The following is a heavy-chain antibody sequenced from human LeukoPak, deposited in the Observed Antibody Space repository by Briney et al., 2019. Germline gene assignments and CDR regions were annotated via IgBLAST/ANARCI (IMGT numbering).Heavy chain of an antibody. Sequence: PSESLTLTCAVSGCPISNYYRSWIRQPPGKGLEWIADIHYSGSTTYNPSLKGRVTISADTSGNQFSLKLSSVTAADTGVYYCAREEGYYDASGRYYFFYLDIWGKGTTVTVSS. CDR2: IHYSGST. CDR1: GCPISNYY. J-gene: IGHJ6*03. CDR3: AREEGYYDASGRYYFFYLDI. D-gene: IGHD3-22*01. V-gene: IGHV4-59*01.